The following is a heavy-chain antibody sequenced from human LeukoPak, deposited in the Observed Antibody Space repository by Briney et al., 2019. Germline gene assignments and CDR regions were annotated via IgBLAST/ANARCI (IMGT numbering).Heavy chain of an antibody. CDR2: TYYRSKWYN. D-gene: IGHD4-23*01. Sequence: SQTLSLTCAISGDSVSSNSAAWNWIRQSPSRGLEWLGRTYYRSKWYNDYAVSVKSRITINPDTSKNQFSLQLNSVTPEDTAVYYCARGAITPQWVNYYYGMDVWGQGTTVTVSS. J-gene: IGHJ6*02. V-gene: IGHV6-1*01. CDR1: GDSVSSNSAA. CDR3: ARGAITPQWVNYYYGMDV.